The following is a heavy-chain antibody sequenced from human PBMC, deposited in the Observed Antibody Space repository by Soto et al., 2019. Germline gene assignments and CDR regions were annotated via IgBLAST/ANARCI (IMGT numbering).Heavy chain of an antibody. CDR1: GGTFSSYA. D-gene: IGHD3-3*01. Sequence: SVKVSCKASGGTFSSYAISWVRQAPGQGLEWMGGIIPIFGTANYAQKFQGRVTITADKSTSTAYMELSSLRSEDTAVYYCASLNDFWSGSYGMDVWGQGTTVTVSS. CDR2: IIPIFGTA. V-gene: IGHV1-69*06. CDR3: ASLNDFWSGSYGMDV. J-gene: IGHJ6*02.